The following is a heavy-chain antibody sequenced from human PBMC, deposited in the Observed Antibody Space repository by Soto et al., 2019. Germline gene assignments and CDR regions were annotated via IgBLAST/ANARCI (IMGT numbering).Heavy chain of an antibody. V-gene: IGHV3-33*01. D-gene: IGHD5-18*01. Sequence: GGSLRLSCAASGFTFSSYGMHWVRQAPGKGLEWVAVIWYDGSNKYYADSVKGRFTISRDNSKNTLYLQMNSLRAEDTAVYYCARDRAAMVWNYYGMDVWGQGTTVTVSS. CDR3: ARDRAAMVWNYYGMDV. J-gene: IGHJ6*02. CDR1: GFTFSSYG. CDR2: IWYDGSNK.